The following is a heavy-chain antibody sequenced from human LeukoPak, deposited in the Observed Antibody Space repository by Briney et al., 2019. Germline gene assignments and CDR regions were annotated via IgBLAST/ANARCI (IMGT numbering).Heavy chain of an antibody. CDR3: ARAATATVTKPHARYYYYYMDV. CDR1: GGSISSGSYY. J-gene: IGHJ6*03. V-gene: IGHV4-61*02. D-gene: IGHD4-17*01. Sequence: PSGTLSLTCTVSGGSISSGSYYWSWIRQPAGKGLEWIGRIYTSGSTNYNPSLKSRVTISVDTSKNQFSLKLSSVTAADTAVYYCARAATATVTKPHARYYYYYMDVWGKGTTVTVSS. CDR2: IYTSGST.